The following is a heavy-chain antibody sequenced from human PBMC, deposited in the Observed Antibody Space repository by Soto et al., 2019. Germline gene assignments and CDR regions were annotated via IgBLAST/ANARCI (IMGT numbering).Heavy chain of an antibody. J-gene: IGHJ5*02. D-gene: IGHD5-12*01. V-gene: IGHV3-23*01. CDR2: ISGSGGST. CDR3: AKSGLQFWWFDP. CDR1: GFTFSSYA. Sequence: GGSLRLSCAASGFTFSSYAMSWVRQAPGKGLEWVSAISGSGGSTYYADSVKGRFTISRDNSKNTLYLQMNSLRAEDTAVYYWAKSGLQFWWFDPWGQGTLVTVSS.